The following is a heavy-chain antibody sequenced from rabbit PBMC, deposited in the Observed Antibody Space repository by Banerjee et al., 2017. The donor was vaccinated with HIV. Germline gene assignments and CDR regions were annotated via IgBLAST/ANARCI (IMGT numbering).Heavy chain of an antibody. D-gene: IGHD2-1*01. J-gene: IGHJ4*01. CDR2: IDPDYGST. CDR1: GFTFSSYW. CDR3: ARETYDDYGNYDL. V-gene: IGHV1S40*01. Sequence: QSLEESGGDLVKPGASLTLTCTASGFTFSSYWMSWVRQAPGKGLEWIAFIDPDYGSTDYTTWAKGRFTISRTSSTTVTLQMTSLTAADTATYFCARETYDDYGNYDLWGPGTL.